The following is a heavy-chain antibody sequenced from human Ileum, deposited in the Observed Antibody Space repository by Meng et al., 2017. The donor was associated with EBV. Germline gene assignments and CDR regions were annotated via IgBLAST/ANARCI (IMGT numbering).Heavy chain of an antibody. V-gene: IGHV3-30*18. Sequence: GGSGVGVVPPGRSLRLSCAASGFTFSNYAMHWVRQAPDKGLEWVALISYDGNIAYYADSVKGRFAISRDNSKNTLYLLMNSLRAEDSAVYYCAKERTGFYAELWGQGTLVTVSS. CDR3: AKERTGFYAEL. D-gene: IGHD1-26*01. J-gene: IGHJ4*02. CDR2: ISYDGNIA. CDR1: GFTFSNYA.